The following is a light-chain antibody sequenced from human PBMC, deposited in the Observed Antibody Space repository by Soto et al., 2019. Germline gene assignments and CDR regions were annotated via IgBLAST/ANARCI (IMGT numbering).Light chain of an antibody. V-gene: IGLV1-47*01. Sequence: QSVLTQPPSASGTPGQGVTISCSGSTSNIGSNYVYWYQQLPGTAPKLLIYRNNQRPSGVPDRFSGSKSGTSASLAISGLRSEDEGNYYCAAWDDSLNAYVFGTGTKVTVL. J-gene: IGLJ1*01. CDR1: TSNIGSNY. CDR3: AAWDDSLNAYV. CDR2: RNN.